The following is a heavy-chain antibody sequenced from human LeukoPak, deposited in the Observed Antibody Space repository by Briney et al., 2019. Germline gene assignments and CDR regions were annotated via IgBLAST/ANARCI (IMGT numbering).Heavy chain of an antibody. V-gene: IGHV6-1*01. CDR1: GDSVSSNSAD. Sequence: SQTLSLTCAISGDSVSSNSADWNWHRQSPSRGLEWLGRTYYRYKWYNDYAVAVKSRITINPDTSKIQFSLQLNAVTPEDTAVYYCARYRWYYYGSGSSDYYHYGMYVWGKGTTVTVSS. CDR2: TYYRYKWYN. D-gene: IGHD3-10*01. J-gene: IGHJ6*04. CDR3: ARYRWYYYGSGSSDYYHYGMYV.